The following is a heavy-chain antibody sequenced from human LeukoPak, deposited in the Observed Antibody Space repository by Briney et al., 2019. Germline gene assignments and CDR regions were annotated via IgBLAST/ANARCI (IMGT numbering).Heavy chain of an antibody. CDR2: INPNSGGT. V-gene: IGHV1-2*02. J-gene: IGHJ4*02. Sequence: GASVKVSCKASGYTFTGYYMHWVRQAPGQGLEWMGWINPNSGGTNYAQKFQGRVTMTRDTSISTAYMELSRLRSDDTAVYYCARDGVGLWFGELPPTYWGQGTLVTVSS. CDR3: ARDGVGLWFGELPPTY. D-gene: IGHD3-10*01. CDR1: GYTFTGYY.